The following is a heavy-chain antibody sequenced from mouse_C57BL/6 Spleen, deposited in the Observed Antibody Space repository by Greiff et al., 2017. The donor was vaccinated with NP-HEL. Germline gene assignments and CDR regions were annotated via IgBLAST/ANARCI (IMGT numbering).Heavy chain of an antibody. V-gene: IGHV1-82*01. CDR2: IYPGDGDT. Sequence: QVQLQQSGPELVKPGASVKISCKASGYAFSSSWMNWVKQRPGKGLEWIGRIYPGDGDTNYNGKFKGKATLTADKSSSTAYMQLSSLTSEDSAVYFCARNFYAMDYWGQGTSVTVSS. CDR3: ARNFYAMDY. J-gene: IGHJ4*01. CDR1: GYAFSSSW.